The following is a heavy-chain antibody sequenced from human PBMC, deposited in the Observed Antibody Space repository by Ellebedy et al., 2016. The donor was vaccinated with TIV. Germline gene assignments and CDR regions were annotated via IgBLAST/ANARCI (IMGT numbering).Heavy chain of an antibody. Sequence: SETLSLXCTVSGGSISSSSYYWGWIRQPPGKGLEWIGSIYYSGSTYYNPSLKSRVTISVDTSKNQFSLKLSSVTAADTAVYYCAITYQLLYIVEDYWGQGTLVTVS. CDR2: IYYSGST. CDR3: AITYQLLYIVEDY. V-gene: IGHV4-39*01. CDR1: GGSISSSSYY. J-gene: IGHJ4*02. D-gene: IGHD2-2*02.